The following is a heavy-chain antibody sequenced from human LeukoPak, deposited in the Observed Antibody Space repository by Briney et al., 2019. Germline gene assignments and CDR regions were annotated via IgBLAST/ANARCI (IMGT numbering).Heavy chain of an antibody. D-gene: IGHD5/OR15-5a*01. CDR2: IVGDGSGI. J-gene: IGHJ4*02. CDR3: AKDLRPDGVYDFDQ. V-gene: IGHV3-23*01. Sequence: PGGSLRLSCAASGFTFSIYAMNWVRQAPGRGLEWVSVIVGDGSGIHYADAVKGRFTISRDNSKNTLYLQMNSLRAEDAAVYYCAKDLRPDGVYDFDQWGQGTLVTVSS. CDR1: GFTFSIYA.